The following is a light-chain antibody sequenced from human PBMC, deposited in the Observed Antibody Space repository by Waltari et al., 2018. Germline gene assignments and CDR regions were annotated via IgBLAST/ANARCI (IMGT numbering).Light chain of an antibody. CDR2: GSS. CDR1: GSNIGAGYD. CDR3: QSYDTSLSVV. Sequence: QSVLTQPPSVSGAPGQRVTISCTGSGSNIGAGYDVHWYQQLPRAAPKLLIYGSSSRPFGFPARFLCSTSGTSGSLASTGLQAEDEADYCCQSYDTSLSVVFGGGTKLTVL. J-gene: IGLJ3*02. V-gene: IGLV1-40*01.